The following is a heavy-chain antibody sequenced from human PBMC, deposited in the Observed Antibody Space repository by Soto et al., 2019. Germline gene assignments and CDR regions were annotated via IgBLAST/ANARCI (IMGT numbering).Heavy chain of an antibody. CDR1: GLSVSDNY. CDR2: MYAGGDT. Sequence: GGSLRLSCGASGLSVSDNYMGWVRQAPGRGLEWVSVMYAGGDTHYADSVKGRFTISRDKSENTLYLQMNSLRDEDTAVYYCAREGSGNCIDFWGLGTLVTVSS. D-gene: IGHD1-26*01. CDR3: AREGSGNCIDF. J-gene: IGHJ4*02. V-gene: IGHV3-53*01.